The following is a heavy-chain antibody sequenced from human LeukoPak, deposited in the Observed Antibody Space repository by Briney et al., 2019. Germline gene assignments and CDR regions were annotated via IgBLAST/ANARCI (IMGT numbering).Heavy chain of an antibody. CDR2: IYYSERT. V-gene: IGHV4-59*01. CDR1: GGSISTYY. CDR3: ARLRGQTTDRRYVDY. J-gene: IGHJ4*02. D-gene: IGHD1-7*01. Sequence: SETLSLTCTVSGGSISTYYWSWIRQPPGKGLEWIGYIYYSERTDYNPFLKSRVTISVDTSKNQFPLKVSSVTAADTAVYYCARLRGQTTDRRYVDYWGQGTLVTVSS.